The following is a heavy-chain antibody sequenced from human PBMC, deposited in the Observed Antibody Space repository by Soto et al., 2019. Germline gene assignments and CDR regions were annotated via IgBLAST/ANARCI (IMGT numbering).Heavy chain of an antibody. J-gene: IGHJ6*01. CDR3: AREWNYYYYYGMDV. CDR1: GWPLSNYG. V-gene: IGHV3-33*01. Sequence: LRLSSAASGWPLSNYGIHWVRQAPGKGLEWVAVIWYDGSNKYYADSVKGRFTISRDNSKNTLYLQMKSLRAEDTAVYYCAREWNYYYYYGMDVWGQGTTVTISS. CDR2: IWYDGSNK.